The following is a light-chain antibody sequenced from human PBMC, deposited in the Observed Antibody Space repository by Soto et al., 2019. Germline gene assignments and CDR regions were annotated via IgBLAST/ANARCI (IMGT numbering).Light chain of an antibody. CDR2: EVS. CDR3: SSYTSGSTLEV. J-gene: IGLJ1*01. CDR1: SNDVGGYNY. V-gene: IGLV2-14*01. Sequence: QSALTQPASVSGSPGQSITISCTGTSNDVGGYNYVSWYQHHPGKAPKLMIYEVSNRPSGVSNRFSGSKSGNTASLTISGLQAEDEADYYCSSYTSGSTLEVFGTGTKLTVL.